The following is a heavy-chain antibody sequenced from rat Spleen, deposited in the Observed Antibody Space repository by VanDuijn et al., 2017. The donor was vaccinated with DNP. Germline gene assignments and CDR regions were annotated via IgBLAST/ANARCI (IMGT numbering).Heavy chain of an antibody. D-gene: IGHD4-3*01. CDR1: GYTFTRYY. CDR2: INTGSGVT. J-gene: IGHJ4*01. V-gene: IGHV1-43*01. Sequence: QVQLQPSGTELAKPGSSVKISCKASGYTFTRYYISWIKQTTGQGLEYIGYINTGSGVTNYNEKFKGKATLTVDKSSSTAFMQLSSLTPDDSAVYYGARFGAHAVDAWGQGTSVTVSS. CDR3: ARFGAHAVDA.